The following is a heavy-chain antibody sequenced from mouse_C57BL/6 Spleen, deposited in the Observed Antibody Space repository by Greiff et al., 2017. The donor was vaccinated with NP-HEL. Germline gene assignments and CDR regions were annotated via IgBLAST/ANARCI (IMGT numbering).Heavy chain of an antibody. CDR2: IYPGSGNT. D-gene: IGHD2-4*01. CDR1: CSRFPLSY. CDR3: AYDYDVIY. J-gene: IGHJ2*01. V-gene: IGHV1-66*01. Sequence: SCSRFPLSYLPFFPPRPGPGLEWIGWIYPGSGNTKYNEKFKGKATLTADTSSSTAYMQLSSLTSEDSAVYYCAYDYDVIYWGQGTTLTVSS.